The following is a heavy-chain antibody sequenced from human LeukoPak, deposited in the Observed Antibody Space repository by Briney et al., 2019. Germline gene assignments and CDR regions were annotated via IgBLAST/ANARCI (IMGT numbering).Heavy chain of an antibody. V-gene: IGHV1-24*01. CDR3: ATEIVGYGDVHYFDS. CDR2: FNPEDVET. Sequence: ASVKVSCKVSGYTLTEISMHWVRQAPGQGLEWMGGFNPEDVETIYARSFQGRLTVTEDTSTDTAYMELSSLRAEDTAMYYCATEIVGYGDVHYFDSWGQGTLATVSS. D-gene: IGHD4-17*01. J-gene: IGHJ4*02. CDR1: GYTLTEIS.